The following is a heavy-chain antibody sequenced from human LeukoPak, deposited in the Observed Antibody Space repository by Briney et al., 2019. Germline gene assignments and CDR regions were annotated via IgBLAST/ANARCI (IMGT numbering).Heavy chain of an antibody. D-gene: IGHD3-10*01. J-gene: IGHJ4*02. CDR1: GYTFTGYY. Sequence: ASVKVSCKASGYTFTGYYMHWVRQAPGQGLEWMGWINPNSGGTNYAQKFQGRVTMTRDTSIGTAYMELSRLRSDDTAVYYCARDRPYYYGSGSSSHSDYWGQGTLVTVSS. CDR2: INPNSGGT. V-gene: IGHV1-2*02. CDR3: ARDRPYYYGSGSSSHSDY.